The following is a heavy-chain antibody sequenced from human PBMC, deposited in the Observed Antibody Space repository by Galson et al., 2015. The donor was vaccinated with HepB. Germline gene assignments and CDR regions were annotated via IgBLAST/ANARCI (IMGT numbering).Heavy chain of an antibody. Sequence: SLRLSCAASGFTFSDSCMSWVRQAPGKGLEWVSYISSSAITKYYADSVRGRVTISRDNAKNSLYLQINSLRAEDTAVYYCARDSSSSGWYSDPAWAFDIWGQGTMVTVSS. CDR3: ARDSSSSGWYSDPAWAFDI. D-gene: IGHD6-19*01. CDR2: ISSSAITK. CDR1: GFTFSDSC. J-gene: IGHJ3*02. V-gene: IGHV3-11*01.